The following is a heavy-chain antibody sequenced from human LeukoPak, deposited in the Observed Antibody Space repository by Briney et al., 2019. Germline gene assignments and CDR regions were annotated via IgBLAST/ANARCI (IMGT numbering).Heavy chain of an antibody. CDR3: ARVRYGSGSYYFDN. V-gene: IGHV4-61*01. CDR2: VYYSGST. CDR1: GVSVSNASYY. D-gene: IGHD3-10*01. Sequence: TSETLSLTCTVSGVSVSNASYYWSWIRQPPGKGLDWIGYVYYSGSTHHSPSLKSRVTVSVDTSKNQFSLKLTSVTAADTAVYYCARVRYGSGSYYFDNWGQGTLVTVSS. J-gene: IGHJ4*02.